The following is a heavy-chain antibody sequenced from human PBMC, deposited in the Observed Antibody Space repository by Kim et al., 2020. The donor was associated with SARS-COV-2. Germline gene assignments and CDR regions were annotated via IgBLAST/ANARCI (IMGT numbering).Heavy chain of an antibody. CDR3: ARDYGDPPLPYGMDV. CDR1: GFTFSSYE. V-gene: IGHV3-48*03. D-gene: IGHD4-17*01. J-gene: IGHJ6*02. CDR2: ISSSGSTI. Sequence: GGSLRLSCAASGFTFSSYEMNWVRQAPGKGLEWVSYISSSGSTIYYADSVKGRFTISRDNAKNSLYLQMNSLRAEDTAVYYCARDYGDPPLPYGMDVWGQGTTVTVSS.